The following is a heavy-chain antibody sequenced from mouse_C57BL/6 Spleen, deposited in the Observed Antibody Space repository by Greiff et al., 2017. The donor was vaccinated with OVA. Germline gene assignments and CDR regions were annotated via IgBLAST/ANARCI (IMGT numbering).Heavy chain of an antibody. CDR1: GFTFSDYG. J-gene: IGHJ4*01. Sequence: EVMLVESGGGLVKPGGSLKLSCAASGFTFSDYGMHWVRQAPETGLEWVAYISSGSSTIYYADTVKGRFTISRDNAKNTLFLQMTSLRSEDTAMYYCARKGHYGSSFLYAMDYWGQGTSVTVSS. D-gene: IGHD1-1*01. CDR2: ISSGSSTI. V-gene: IGHV5-17*01. CDR3: ARKGHYGSSFLYAMDY.